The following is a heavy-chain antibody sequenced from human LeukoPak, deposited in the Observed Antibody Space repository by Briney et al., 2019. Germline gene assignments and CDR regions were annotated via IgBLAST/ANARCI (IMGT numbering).Heavy chain of an antibody. CDR1: DDSINTYY. Sequence: PSETLSLTCTVSDDSINTYYWSWIRQPPGKGLEWIGYIYHSGSTNYNPSLRSRVTISVDTSKNQFSLKLSSVTAADTAVYYCARGRDWFDPWGQGTLVTVSS. V-gene: IGHV4-59*01. CDR3: ARGRDWFDP. J-gene: IGHJ5*02. CDR2: IYHSGST.